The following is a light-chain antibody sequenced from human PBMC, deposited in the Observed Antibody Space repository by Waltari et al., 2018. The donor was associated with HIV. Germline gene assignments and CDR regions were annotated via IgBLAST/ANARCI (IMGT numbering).Light chain of an antibody. CDR1: SSDVGHYNS. CDR3: SSYAGRDTPNWV. CDR2: DVN. V-gene: IGLV2-11*01. Sequence: QSALTQPRSVSESPGQSVTISCTRTSSDVGHYNSASWYRQYPGTAPKLIIFDVNKRPSGIPDRFSGSKSGNTASLTISGLQGEDEADYYCSSYAGRDTPNWVFGGGTKLTVL. J-gene: IGLJ3*02.